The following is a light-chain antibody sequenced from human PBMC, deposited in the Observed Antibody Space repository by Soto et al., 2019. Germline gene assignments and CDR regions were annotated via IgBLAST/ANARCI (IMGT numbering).Light chain of an antibody. J-gene: IGKJ1*01. CDR3: QHYGGMWT. CDR2: DAS. V-gene: IGKV1-5*01. Sequence: DIQMTQSPSTLSASVGDRVTITCRASEIITNRLAWYQQKPGKAPKVLICDASNLESGVPSRFSGSRSGTEFILTISSLQPDDFATYYCQHYGGMWTFGQGTKVDFK. CDR1: EIITNR.